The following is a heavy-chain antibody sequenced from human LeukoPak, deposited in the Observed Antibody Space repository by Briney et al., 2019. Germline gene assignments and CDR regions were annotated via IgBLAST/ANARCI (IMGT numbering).Heavy chain of an antibody. V-gene: IGHV4-30-4*01. CDR1: GGSISDGDYY. J-gene: IGHJ4*02. CDR3: ARARMATTPFDY. Sequence: PSQTLSLTCTVSGGSISDGDYYWSWIRQPPGKGLEWIGYIYYSGSTYYNPSLKSRLTISVDTSKNQFYLRLSSVTAADTAVYYCARARMATTPFDYWGQGTLVTVSS. D-gene: IGHD5-24*01. CDR2: IYYSGST.